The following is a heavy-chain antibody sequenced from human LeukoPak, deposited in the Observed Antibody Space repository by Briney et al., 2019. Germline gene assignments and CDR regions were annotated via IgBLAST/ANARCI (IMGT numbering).Heavy chain of an antibody. CDR1: GGSISSSSYY. CDR2: IYYSGST. CDR3: ARGSLWLVRPFDP. Sequence: SETLSLTCTVSGGSISSSSYYWGWIRQPPGKGLEWIGSIYYSGSTYYNPSLKSRVTISVDTSKNQFSLKLSSVTAADTAVYYCARGSLWLVRPFDPWGQGTLVTVSS. J-gene: IGHJ5*02. V-gene: IGHV4-39*07. D-gene: IGHD6-19*01.